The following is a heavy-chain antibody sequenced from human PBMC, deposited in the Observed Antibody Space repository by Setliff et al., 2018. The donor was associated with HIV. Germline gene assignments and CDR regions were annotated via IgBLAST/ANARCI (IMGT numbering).Heavy chain of an antibody. J-gene: IGHJ3*02. CDR1: GYTFSDYY. Sequence: ASVKVSCKASGYTFSDYYMHWVRQAPGQGLEWMGWINPNSGGTNYAQKFQGRVNMTRDTSIGTTYMELSRLRSDDTAVYYCARDPGYKSTWYGVFDIWGQGTMVTVSS. CDR3: ARDPGYKSTWYGVFDI. CDR2: INPNSGGT. V-gene: IGHV1-2*02. D-gene: IGHD6-13*01.